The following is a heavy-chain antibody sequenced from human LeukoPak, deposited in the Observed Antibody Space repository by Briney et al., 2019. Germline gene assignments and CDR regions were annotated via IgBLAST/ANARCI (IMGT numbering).Heavy chain of an antibody. CDR1: GYTFTGYY. J-gene: IGHJ6*03. Sequence: ASVKVSCKASGYTFTGYYMHWVRQAPGQGLEWTGWINPNSGGTNYAQKFQGRVTMTRDTSISTAYMELSRLRSDDTAVYYCARGPRSGSYSYYYYMDVWGKGTTVTVSS. V-gene: IGHV1-2*02. CDR3: ARGPRSGSYSYYYYMDV. D-gene: IGHD1-26*01. CDR2: INPNSGGT.